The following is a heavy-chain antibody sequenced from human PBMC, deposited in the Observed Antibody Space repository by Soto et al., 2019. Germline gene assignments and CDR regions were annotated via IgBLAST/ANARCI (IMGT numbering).Heavy chain of an antibody. CDR2: IYYSGST. CDR1: GGSIGSYY. D-gene: IGHD3-22*01. CDR3: ARDGYYYDSSGYQRVYYFDY. V-gene: IGHV4-59*01. J-gene: IGHJ4*02. Sequence: SETLSLTCTVSGGSIGSYYWSWIRQPPGKGLEWIGYIYYSGSTNYNPSLKSRVTISVDTSKNQFSLKLSSVTAADTAVYYCARDGYYYDSSGYQRVYYFDYWGQGTLVTVSS.